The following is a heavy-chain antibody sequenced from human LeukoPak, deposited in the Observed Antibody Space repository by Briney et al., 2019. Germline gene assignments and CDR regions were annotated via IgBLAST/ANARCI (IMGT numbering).Heavy chain of an antibody. V-gene: IGHV4-39*07. CDR2: IYYTGST. D-gene: IGHD3-9*01. J-gene: IGHJ3*02. Sequence: SETLSLTCAASGGPISSRSCYWGWIRQPPGKGLEWIGSIYYTGSTYHNPSLKSRVTMSVDTSMNQFSLNLNSVTAADTAVYYCAREDDVLADNAFDIWGQGTMVTVSS. CDR1: GGPISSRSCY. CDR3: AREDDVLADNAFDI.